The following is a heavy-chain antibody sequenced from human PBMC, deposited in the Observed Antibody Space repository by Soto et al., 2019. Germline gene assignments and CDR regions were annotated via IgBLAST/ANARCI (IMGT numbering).Heavy chain of an antibody. J-gene: IGHJ4*02. CDR2: INHSGST. CDR3: ARAYYCGWGSYSDY. CDR1: GGSFSGYY. Sequence: QVQLQQWGAGLLKPSETLSLTCAVYGGSFSGYYWSWIRQPPGKGLEWIGEINHSGSTNYNPSLKSRVTISVDQSRNPCSLQLSSVPAADTAVYYCARAYYCGWGSYSDYWGQGTLVTVSS. D-gene: IGHD3-10*01. V-gene: IGHV4-34*01.